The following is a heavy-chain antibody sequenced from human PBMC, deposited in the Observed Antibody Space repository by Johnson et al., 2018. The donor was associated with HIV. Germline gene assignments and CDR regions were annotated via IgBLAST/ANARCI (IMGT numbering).Heavy chain of an antibody. Sequence: QVQVVESGGGVVQPGRSLRLSCAASGFTFSSYAMHWVRQAPGKGLEWVAVISYDGSNKYYADSVKGRFTISRDNSKNTLYLQMNSLRAEDTAVYYCARAMTTVSTWAFDIWGQGTMVTVSS. CDR1: GFTFSSYA. J-gene: IGHJ3*02. CDR2: ISYDGSNK. V-gene: IGHV3-30-3*01. CDR3: ARAMTTVSTWAFDI. D-gene: IGHD4-17*01.